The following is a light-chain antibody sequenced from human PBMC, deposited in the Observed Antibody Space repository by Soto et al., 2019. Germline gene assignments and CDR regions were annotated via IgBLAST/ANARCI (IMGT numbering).Light chain of an antibody. CDR1: QSVSSSY. Sequence: EIVLTQSPGTLSLSPGERATLSCRASQSVSSSYLAWYQQQPGQAPRLLIYGASSRATGIPDRFSGSGSGTDLTLIISRLEHEAVAVYYCQQYGSSPLYTFGQGTKLEIK. CDR3: QQYGSSPLYT. V-gene: IGKV3-20*01. J-gene: IGKJ2*01. CDR2: GAS.